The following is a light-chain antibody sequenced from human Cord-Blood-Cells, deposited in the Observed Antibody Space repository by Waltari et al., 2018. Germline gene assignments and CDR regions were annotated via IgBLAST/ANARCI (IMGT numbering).Light chain of an antibody. V-gene: IGKV3-11*01. CDR2: DAS. CDR3: QQRSNWPRT. J-gene: IGKJ1*01. Sequence: EIVLTQSPATLSLSPGERATLSCRASQSVSSYLAWYQQNPGQAPRLLIYDASNRATGIPARFSGSGSVTDFTLTISSLEPEDFAVYYCQQRSNWPRTFGQVTKVEIK. CDR1: QSVSSY.